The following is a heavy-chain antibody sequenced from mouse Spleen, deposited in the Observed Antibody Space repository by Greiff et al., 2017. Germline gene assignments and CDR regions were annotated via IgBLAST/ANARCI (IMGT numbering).Heavy chain of an antibody. Sequence: EVKLVESGPSLVKPSQTLSLTCSVTGDSITSGYWNWIRKFPGNKLEYMGYISYSGSTYYNPSLKSRISITRDTSKNQYYLQLNSVTTEDTATYYCAREDYAWFAYWGQGTLVTVSA. CDR2: ISYSGST. J-gene: IGHJ3*01. V-gene: IGHV3-8*02. D-gene: IGHD2-4*01. CDR1: GDSITSGY. CDR3: AREDYAWFAY.